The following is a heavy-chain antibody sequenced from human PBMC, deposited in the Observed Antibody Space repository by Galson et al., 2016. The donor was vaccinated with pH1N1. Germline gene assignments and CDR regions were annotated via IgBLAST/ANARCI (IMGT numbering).Heavy chain of an antibody. CDR1: GFTFSTYW. D-gene: IGHD3-10*01. V-gene: IGHV3-9*01. CDR2: ISWNSGSI. J-gene: IGHJ4*02. Sequence: SLRLSCAASGFTFSTYWIHWVRQAPGKGLEWVSRISWNSGSIGYADTVKGRFTISRDNAKNSLYLQMNSLRAEDTALYYCAKDMDYYSSWPFDYWGEGTLVTVSS. CDR3: AKDMDYYSSWPFDY.